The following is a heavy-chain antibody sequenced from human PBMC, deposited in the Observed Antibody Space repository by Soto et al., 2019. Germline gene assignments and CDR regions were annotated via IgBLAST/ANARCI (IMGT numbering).Heavy chain of an antibody. CDR1: GYIFTNYG. CDR2: ISAYNGST. V-gene: IGHV1-18*04. D-gene: IGHD2-2*02. CDR3: ARDAYCSSTSCYTGDIVATISYYGMDV. Sequence: ASVKVSCKASGYIFTNYGISWVRQAPGQGLEYVGWISAYNGSTNYAQKLQGRVTMTTDTSTSTAYMELRSLRSDDTAVYYCARDAYCSSTSCYTGDIVATISYYGMDVWGQGTTVTVSS. J-gene: IGHJ6*02.